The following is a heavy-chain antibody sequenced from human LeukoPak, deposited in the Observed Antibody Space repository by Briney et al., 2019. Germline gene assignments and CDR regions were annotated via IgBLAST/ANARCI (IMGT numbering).Heavy chain of an antibody. V-gene: IGHV4-59*01. J-gene: IGHJ4*02. CDR2: IYYSGST. D-gene: IGHD3-10*01. Sequence: PSETLSLTCAVYGGSFSGYYWSWIRQPPGKGLEWIGYIYYSGSTNYNPSLKSRVTISVDTSKNQFSLKLSSVTAADTAVYYCASSDYYGSGSYYMFDYWGQGTLVTVSS. CDR3: ASSDYYGSGSYYMFDY. CDR1: GGSFSGYY.